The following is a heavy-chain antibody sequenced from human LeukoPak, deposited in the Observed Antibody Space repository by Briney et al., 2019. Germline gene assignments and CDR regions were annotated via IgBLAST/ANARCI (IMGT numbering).Heavy chain of an antibody. J-gene: IGHJ4*02. D-gene: IGHD1-26*01. V-gene: IGHV4-38-2*02. CDR2: IYHSGST. CDR3: AREGGSGSYPFDY. CDR1: GDSISSGGYY. Sequence: SETLSLTCTVSGDSISSGGYYWGWIRQPPGKGLEWIGSIYHSGSTYYNPSLKSRVTISVDTSKNQFSLKLSSVTAADTAVYYCAREGGSGSYPFDYWGQGTLVTVSS.